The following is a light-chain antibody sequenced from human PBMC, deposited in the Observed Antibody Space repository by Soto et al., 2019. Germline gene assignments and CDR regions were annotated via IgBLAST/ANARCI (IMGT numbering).Light chain of an antibody. CDR1: SSDVGGYNY. V-gene: IGLV2-14*03. Sequence: LTQPASVSGSPGQSITISCTGTSSDVGGYNYVSWYQHHPGKAPKLMIYDVTNRPSGVSNRFSGSKSGNTASLTISGLQAEDEADYYCTSYTTSSPYLVFGGGTKLTVL. CDR3: TSYTTSSPYLV. J-gene: IGLJ3*02. CDR2: DVT.